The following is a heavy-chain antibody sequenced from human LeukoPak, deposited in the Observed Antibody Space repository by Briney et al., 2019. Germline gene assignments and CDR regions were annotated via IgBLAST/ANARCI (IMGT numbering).Heavy chain of an antibody. V-gene: IGHV3-21*01. Sequence: PGGSLRLSCAASGFTFSSYSMNWVRQAPGKGLEWVSSISSSSSYIYYADSVKGRFTISRDNAKNSLYLQMNSLRAEDTAVYYCARDFSYYYESSGYPDSWGHRTLGTVSS. CDR3: ARDFSYYYESSGYPDS. CDR1: GFTFSSYS. D-gene: IGHD3-22*01. CDR2: ISSSSSYI. J-gene: IGHJ5*01.